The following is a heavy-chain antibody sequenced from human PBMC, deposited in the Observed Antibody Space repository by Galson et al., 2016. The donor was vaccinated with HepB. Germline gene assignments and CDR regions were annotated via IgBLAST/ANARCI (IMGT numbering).Heavy chain of an antibody. D-gene: IGHD2-2*01. Sequence: SLRLSCAASGFTVSRNYMSWVRQAPGKGLEWVSIIYGDVTTYYADSVKGRFTISRHTSENTRYLQMDRLRPEDTAVYYCATLGGSSTRSKKDFDNWGQGTLVTVSS. CDR2: IYGDVTT. V-gene: IGHV3-53*04. J-gene: IGHJ4*02. CDR3: ATLGGSSTRSKKDFDN. CDR1: GFTVSRNY.